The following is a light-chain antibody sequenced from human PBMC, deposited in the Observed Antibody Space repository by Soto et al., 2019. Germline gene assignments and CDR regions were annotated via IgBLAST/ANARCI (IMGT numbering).Light chain of an antibody. J-gene: IGLJ3*02. CDR2: EVS. CDR3: SSYTSSSTV. V-gene: IGLV2-14*01. CDR1: SSDVGGYNY. Sequence: QSALTQPASVSGSPGQSITISCTGTSSDVGGYNYVSWYQQHPDKVPKLMIYEVSNRPSGVSNRFSGSKSGNTASLTISGLQAEDEADYYCSSYTSSSTVFGGGTKLTVL.